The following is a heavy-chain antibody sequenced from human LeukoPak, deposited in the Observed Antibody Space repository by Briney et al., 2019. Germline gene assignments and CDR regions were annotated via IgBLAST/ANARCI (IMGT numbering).Heavy chain of an antibody. D-gene: IGHD3-10*01. J-gene: IGHJ4*02. Sequence: PSETLSLTCTVSGDSISSSSYYWGWIRQPPGKGLEWIGSIYYSGSTYYNPSLKSRVTISVDTSKNQFSLKLSSVTAADTAVYYCARYSSGSYYESLYSVFDYWGQGTLVTVSS. V-gene: IGHV4-39*07. CDR1: GDSISSSSYY. CDR2: IYYSGST. CDR3: ARYSSGSYYESLYSVFDY.